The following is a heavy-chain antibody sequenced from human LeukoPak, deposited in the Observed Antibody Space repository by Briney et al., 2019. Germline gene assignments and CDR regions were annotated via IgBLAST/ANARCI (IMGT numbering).Heavy chain of an antibody. J-gene: IGHJ4*02. CDR2: IRYDGSNK. CDR1: GFTFSSYG. D-gene: IGHD6-19*01. V-gene: IGHV3-30*02. Sequence: GGSLRLSCAASGFTFSSYGMHWVRQAPGKGLEWVAFIRYDGSNKYYADSVKGRFTISRDNSKNTLYLQMNSLRAEDTAVYYCAKDHAGIAVAGYLGYWGQGTLVTVSS. CDR3: AKDHAGIAVAGYLGY.